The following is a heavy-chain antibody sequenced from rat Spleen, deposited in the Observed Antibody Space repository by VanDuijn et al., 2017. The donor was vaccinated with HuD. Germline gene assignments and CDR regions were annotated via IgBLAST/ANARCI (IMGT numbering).Heavy chain of an antibody. J-gene: IGHJ2*01. Sequence: EVQLVESGGGLVQPGRSLKLSCVTSGFTFNYYWMTWIRQAPKKGLEWVATISTSGSRTYYPDSVKGRFTISRDNAKSSLYLQMNSLKSEDTATYYCARHEYTTDSCFDYWGQGVMVTVSS. CDR2: ISTSGSRT. CDR3: ARHEYTTDSCFDY. V-gene: IGHV5-31*01. D-gene: IGHD1-6*01. CDR1: GFTFNYYW.